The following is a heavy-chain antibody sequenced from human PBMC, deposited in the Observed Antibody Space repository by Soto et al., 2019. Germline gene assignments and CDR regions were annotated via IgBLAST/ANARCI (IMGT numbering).Heavy chain of an antibody. CDR1: GFTFNSYS. V-gene: IGHV3-21*01. D-gene: IGHD3-16*02. Sequence: GGSMRLSCAASGFTFNSYSINWVRQAPGKGLEWVSSISSSSSYIYYADSAKGRFTISRDNAKNSLYLQMNSLRAEDTAVYYCARDIGAPDVWGQGTTVTVPS. CDR3: ARDIGAPDV. J-gene: IGHJ6*02. CDR2: ISSSSSYI.